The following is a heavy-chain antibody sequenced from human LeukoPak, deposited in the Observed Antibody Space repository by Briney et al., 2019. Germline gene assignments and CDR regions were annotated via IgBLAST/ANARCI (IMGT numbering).Heavy chain of an antibody. CDR2: IKQDGSEK. J-gene: IGHJ5*02. V-gene: IGHV3-7*01. CDR1: GFTFSSYW. D-gene: IGHD2-2*01. CDR3: ARRQGGDIVVVPAAWFDP. Sequence: GGSLRLSCAASGFTFSSYWMSWVRQAPGKGLEWVANIKQDGSEKYYVDSVKGRFTISRDNAKNLLYLQMNSLRAEDTAVYYCARRQGGDIVVVPAAWFDPWGQGTLVTVSS.